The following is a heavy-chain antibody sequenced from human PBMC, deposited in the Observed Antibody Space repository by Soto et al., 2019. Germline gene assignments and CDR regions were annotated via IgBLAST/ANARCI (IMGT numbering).Heavy chain of an antibody. V-gene: IGHV1-69*01. J-gene: IGHJ6*02. CDR3: ARTPRPIWRGSYSNYYYGMDV. CDR2: IIPIFGTA. Sequence: QVQLVQSGAEVKKPGSSVKVSCKASGGTFSSYAISWVRQAPGQGLEWMGGIIPIFGTANYAQKFQGRVTITADESTSTDYMELSSLRSDDTAVYYCARTPRPIWRGSYSNYYYGMDVWGQGTTVTVSS. D-gene: IGHD3-3*01. CDR1: GGTFSSYA.